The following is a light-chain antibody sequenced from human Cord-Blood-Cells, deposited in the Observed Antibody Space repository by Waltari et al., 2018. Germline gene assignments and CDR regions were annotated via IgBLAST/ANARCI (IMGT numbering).Light chain of an antibody. CDR3: CSYAGSSPWV. V-gene: IGLV2-23*01. J-gene: IGLJ3*02. CDR1: SRDVGRYNL. Sequence: QSALTQPASVSGSTVQSITISCTGTSRDVGRYNLVSWYQHHPGKAPKIMIYEGSTLPSGVSNRVSGAKSGNMASLTSAGLQAEDEADYYCCSYAGSSPWVFGGGTKLTVL. CDR2: EGS.